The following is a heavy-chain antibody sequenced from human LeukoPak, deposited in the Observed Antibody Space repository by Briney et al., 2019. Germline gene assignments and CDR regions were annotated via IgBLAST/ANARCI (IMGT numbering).Heavy chain of an antibody. CDR2: VKPDGSAT. CDR3: VRGGSNFFS. Sequence: PGGSLRLSCAASGFAFTPVWKSWVRQAPGKGLEWVANVKPDGSATNHGDSVKGRFTISRDNAKKSLFLQMNSLRVEDTAVFYCVRGGSNFFSWGQGTLVTVSS. V-gene: IGHV3-7*01. J-gene: IGHJ4*02. D-gene: IGHD3-16*01. CDR1: GFAFTPVW.